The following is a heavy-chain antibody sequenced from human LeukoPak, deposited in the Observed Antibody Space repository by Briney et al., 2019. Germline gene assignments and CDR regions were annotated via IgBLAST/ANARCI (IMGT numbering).Heavy chain of an antibody. J-gene: IGHJ5*02. CDR3: ARDWGTVTTDWFDP. Sequence: PGGSLRLSCAASGFTFSSYEMNWVRQAPGKGLEWVSYISSSGSTIYYADSVKGRFTISRDNAKNSLYLQMNSLRAEDTAVYYCARDWGTVTTDWFDPWGQGTLVTVSS. CDR2: ISSSGSTI. D-gene: IGHD4-17*01. V-gene: IGHV3-48*03. CDR1: GFTFSSYE.